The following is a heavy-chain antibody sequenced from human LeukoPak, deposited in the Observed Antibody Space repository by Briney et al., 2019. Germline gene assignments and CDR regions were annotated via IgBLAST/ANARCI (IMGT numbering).Heavy chain of an antibody. CDR1: GYTFTSYY. CDR3: ARDRRDCSSTSCRYLDY. CDR2: INPSGGST. V-gene: IGHV1-46*01. D-gene: IGHD2-2*01. Sequence: ASVKVSCKASGYTFTSYYMHWVRQAPGQGLEWMGIINPSGGSTSYAQKFQGRVTITADKSTSTAYMELSSLRSEDTAVYYCARDRRDCSSTSCRYLDYWGQGTLVTVSS. J-gene: IGHJ4*02.